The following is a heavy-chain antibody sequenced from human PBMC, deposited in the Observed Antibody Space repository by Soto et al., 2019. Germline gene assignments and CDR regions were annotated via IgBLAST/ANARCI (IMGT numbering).Heavy chain of an antibody. CDR2: ISYDGSNK. Sequence: GGSLRLSCAASRFTFSSYGMHWVRQAPGKGLEWVAVISYDGSNKYYADSVKGRFTISRDNSKNTLYLQMNSLRAEDTAVYYCAKTGSSSWYNPEIYYYYYYGMDVWGQGTTVTVSS. V-gene: IGHV3-30*18. CDR3: AKTGSSSWYNPEIYYYYYYGMDV. J-gene: IGHJ6*02. D-gene: IGHD6-13*01. CDR1: RFTFSSYG.